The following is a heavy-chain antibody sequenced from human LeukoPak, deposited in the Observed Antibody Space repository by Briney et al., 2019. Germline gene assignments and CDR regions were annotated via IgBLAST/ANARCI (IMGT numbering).Heavy chain of an antibody. CDR2: IYYSGST. Sequence: SETLSLTCTVSGGSISHYYWSWIRQPPGKGLEWIGYIYYSGSTNYDPSLKSRVTISVDTSKSQFSLKVNSVTAADTAVYYCARVRYYYDSGGYYYFDYWGQGTLVTVSS. J-gene: IGHJ4*02. CDR3: ARVRYYYDSGGYYYFDY. V-gene: IGHV4-59*01. CDR1: GGSISHYY. D-gene: IGHD3-22*01.